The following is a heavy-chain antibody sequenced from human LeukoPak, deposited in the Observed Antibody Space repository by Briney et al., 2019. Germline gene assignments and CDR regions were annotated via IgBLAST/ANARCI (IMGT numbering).Heavy chain of an antibody. CDR3: ARERRWLQYYMDV. V-gene: IGHV4-34*01. Sequence: SDTLSLTCAVYGGSFSGYYWSWIRQPPGKGLEWIGEINHSGSTNYNPSLKSRVTISVDTSKNQFSLKLSSVTAADTAVYYCARERRWLQYYMDVWGKGTTVTISS. D-gene: IGHD5-24*01. J-gene: IGHJ6*03. CDR1: GGSFSGYY. CDR2: INHSGST.